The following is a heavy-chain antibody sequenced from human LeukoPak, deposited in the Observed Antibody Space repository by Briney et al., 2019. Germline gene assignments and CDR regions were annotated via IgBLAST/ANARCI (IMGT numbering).Heavy chain of an antibody. J-gene: IGHJ4*02. CDR3: ARWGLGYCSSTSCYKFDY. D-gene: IGHD2-2*02. Sequence: SETLSLTCAVYGGCFSGYYWSWIRQRPGKGLEWIAEINHSGSTNYNPSLKSRVTISVDTSKNQFSLKLSSVTAADTAVYYCARWGLGYCSSTSCYKFDYWGQGTLVTVSS. V-gene: IGHV4-34*01. CDR1: GGCFSGYY. CDR2: INHSGST.